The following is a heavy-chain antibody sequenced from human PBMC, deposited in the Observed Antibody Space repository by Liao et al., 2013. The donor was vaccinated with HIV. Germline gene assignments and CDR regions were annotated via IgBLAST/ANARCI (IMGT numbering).Heavy chain of an antibody. CDR2: IYSSGST. CDR1: GGSISNSY. CDR3: ARGPVDNWFDP. Sequence: QMQLQESGPGLVKPSETLSLTCTVSGGSISNSYWSWIRQPPGKGLEYIGYIYSSGSTYYNPSLESRVTISLDTSKNQFSLILTSVTAADTALYYCARGPVDNWFDPWGQGTLVTVSS. D-gene: IGHD4-23*01. J-gene: IGHJ5*02. V-gene: IGHV4-59*01.